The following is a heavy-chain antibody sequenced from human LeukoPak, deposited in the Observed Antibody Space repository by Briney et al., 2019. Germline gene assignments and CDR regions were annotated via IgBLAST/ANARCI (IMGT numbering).Heavy chain of an antibody. J-gene: IGHJ4*02. CDR1: GYTITGYY. CDR3: ACGIAVAPYYFDY. V-gene: IGHV1-2*04. Sequence: GASATVSCKASGYTITGYYMHWVRQAPGQGLEWMGWINPNSGGTNYAQKFQGWVTMTRDTSISTAYMELSRLRSDDTAVYYCACGIAVAPYYFDYWGQGTLVTVSS. CDR2: INPNSGGT. D-gene: IGHD6-19*01.